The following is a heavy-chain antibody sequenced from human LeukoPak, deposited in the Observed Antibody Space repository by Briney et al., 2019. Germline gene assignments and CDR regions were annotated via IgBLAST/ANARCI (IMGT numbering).Heavy chain of an antibody. CDR3: ARRAPYYYYSYYMDV. CDR2: ISSSSTI. V-gene: IGHV3-48*01. J-gene: IGHJ6*03. Sequence: GGSLRLSCAASGFTFSSYSMNWVRQAPGKGLEWVSYISSSSTIYYADSVKGRFTISRDNAKNSLYLQMNSLRAEDTAVYYCARRAPYYYYSYYMDVWGKGTTVTVSS. CDR1: GFTFSSYS.